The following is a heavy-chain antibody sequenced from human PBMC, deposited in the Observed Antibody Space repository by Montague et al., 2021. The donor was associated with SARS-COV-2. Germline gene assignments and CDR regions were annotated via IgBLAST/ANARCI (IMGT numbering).Heavy chain of an antibody. CDR3: ARERGYCSSTSCYGDFYYGMDV. CDR1: GFTFSSYS. Sequence: SLRLSCAASGFTFSSYSMSWVRQAPRKGLEWVSVIYSGGSSTLYANSVQGRFSISRDNSKNSLYLQMNSLRDEDTAVYSCARERGYCSSTSCYGDFYYGMDVWGQGTTVTVSS. V-gene: IGHV3-23*03. J-gene: IGHJ6*02. CDR2: IYSGGSST. D-gene: IGHD2-2*01.